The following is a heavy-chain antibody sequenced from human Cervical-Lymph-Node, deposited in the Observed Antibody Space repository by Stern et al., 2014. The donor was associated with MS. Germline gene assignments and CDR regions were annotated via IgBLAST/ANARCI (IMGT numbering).Heavy chain of an antibody. CDR3: AKVYGSGPFDY. CDR2: ISGSDGST. J-gene: IGHJ4*02. V-gene: IGHV3-23*01. Sequence: EVHLLESGGTLVQPGGSLRLSCAASGFTFSSYAMSWVRQAPGKGLEWVSVISGSDGSTFYADSVKGRFTISRDNSKNTLFLQMNSLRAEDTAVYYCAKVYGSGPFDYWGQGTLVTVS. D-gene: IGHD6-19*01. CDR1: GFTFSSYA.